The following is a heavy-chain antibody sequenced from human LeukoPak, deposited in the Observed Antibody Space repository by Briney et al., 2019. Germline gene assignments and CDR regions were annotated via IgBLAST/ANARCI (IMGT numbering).Heavy chain of an antibody. V-gene: IGHV4-39*07. CDR3: ARVDTAMVHMKFDY. CDR1: GGSISSSSYY. Sequence: PSETLSLTCTVSGGSISSSSYYWGWIRQPPGKGLEWIGSIYYSGSTYYNPSLKSRVTISVDTSKNQFSLKLSSVTAADTAVYYCARVDTAMVHMKFDYWGQGTLVTVSS. CDR2: IYYSGST. J-gene: IGHJ4*02. D-gene: IGHD5-18*01.